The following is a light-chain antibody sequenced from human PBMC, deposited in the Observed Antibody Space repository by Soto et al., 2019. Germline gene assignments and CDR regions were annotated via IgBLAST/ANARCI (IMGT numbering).Light chain of an antibody. V-gene: IGLV2-14*01. Sequence: QSALTQPASVSGSPGQSIAISCTGTNSDVGGYNYVSWYQHHPGKAPKLMIYEVSNRPSGVSNRFSGSKSGNTASLTISGLQAEYEADYYCSSYTTSTTWVFGGGTKVTVL. CDR3: SSYTTSTTWV. J-gene: IGLJ3*02. CDR2: EVS. CDR1: NSDVGGYNY.